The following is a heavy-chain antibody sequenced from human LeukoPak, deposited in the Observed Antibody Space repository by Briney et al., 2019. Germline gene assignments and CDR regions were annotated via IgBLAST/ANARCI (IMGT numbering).Heavy chain of an antibody. V-gene: IGHV4-34*01. CDR2: IKHSGST. Sequence: PGETLSLTCAVYGVSFSGYYLSWIRQPPGKGLEWIGEIKHSGSTNYNPSLKSRVAISVDTSKNQFSLKLSSVTDADTAVYYCARGSVLLAAAAHRGKYFQHWGQGTLVTVSS. CDR1: GVSFSGYY. D-gene: IGHD6-13*01. J-gene: IGHJ1*01. CDR3: ARGSVLLAAAAHRGKYFQH.